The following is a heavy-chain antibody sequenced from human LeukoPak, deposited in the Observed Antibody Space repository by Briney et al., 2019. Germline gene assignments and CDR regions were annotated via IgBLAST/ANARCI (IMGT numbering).Heavy chain of an antibody. CDR3: ARDLGYYDILTGSHYYYYYGMDV. CDR1: GYTFTGYY. Sequence: ASVKVSCKASGYTFTGYYMHWVRQAPGQGLEWMGWINPNSGGTNYAQKFQGRVTMTRDTSISTAYMELSRLRSDDTAAYYCARDLGYYDILTGSHYYYYYGMDVWGQGTTVTVSS. CDR2: INPNSGGT. D-gene: IGHD3-9*01. V-gene: IGHV1-2*02. J-gene: IGHJ6*02.